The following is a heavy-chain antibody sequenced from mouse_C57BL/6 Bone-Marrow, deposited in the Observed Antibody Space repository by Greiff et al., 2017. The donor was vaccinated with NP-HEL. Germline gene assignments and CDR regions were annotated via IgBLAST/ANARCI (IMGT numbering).Heavy chain of an antibody. CDR2: ISYDGSN. CDR3: ARTPFYYYGSSYAWYFDV. V-gene: IGHV3-6*01. J-gene: IGHJ1*03. CDR1: GYSITSGYY. D-gene: IGHD1-1*01. Sequence: EVKLVESGPGLVKPSQSLSLTCSVTGYSITSGYYWNWIRQFPGNKLEWMGYISYDGSNNYNPSLKNRISITRDTSKNQFFLKLNSVTTEDTATYYCARTPFYYYGSSYAWYFDVWGTGTTVTVSS.